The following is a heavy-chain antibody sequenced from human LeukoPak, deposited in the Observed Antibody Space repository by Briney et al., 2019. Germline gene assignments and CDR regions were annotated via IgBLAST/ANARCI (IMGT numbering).Heavy chain of an antibody. CDR3: ARVSSLYYMDV. V-gene: IGHV4-38-2*02. CDR1: GYSISSGYH. J-gene: IGHJ6*03. Sequence: SETLSLTCIVSGYSISSGYHWGWIRQPPGKGLEWIGTIYHSGNTYYNPSLKSRVNISVDTSKNQFSLKLSSVTAADTAVYYCARVSSLYYMDVWGKGTTVTVSS. CDR2: IYHSGNT.